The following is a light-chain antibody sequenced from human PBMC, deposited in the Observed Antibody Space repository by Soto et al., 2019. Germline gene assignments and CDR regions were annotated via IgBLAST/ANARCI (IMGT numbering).Light chain of an antibody. V-gene: IGKV1-27*01. Sequence: DIQMTQSPSSLSAPVGDRVTITCRASQGISTYLVWYQQKPGTVPKLLIFAASTLQSGVPSRFSGSGSGTDFTLTIGSLQPEDVATYYCQNYNGAPWTFGQGTKVEIK. CDR2: AAS. CDR3: QNYNGAPWT. CDR1: QGISTY. J-gene: IGKJ1*01.